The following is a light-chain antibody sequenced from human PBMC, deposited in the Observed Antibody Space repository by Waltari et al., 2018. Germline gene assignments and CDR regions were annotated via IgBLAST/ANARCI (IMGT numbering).Light chain of an antibody. CDR1: NIGGET. CDR2: DDS. V-gene: IGLV3-21*02. CDR3: QVWDRTNKYFV. Sequence: SYVLTQPPSVSVAPGQTARITCGGNNIGGETAHWYQQKPGQAPILVAYDDSDRPSGVPERFSGSKSGNTATLTISRVEAGDEAAYHCQVWDRTNKYFVFGGGTKMTVL. J-gene: IGLJ2*01.